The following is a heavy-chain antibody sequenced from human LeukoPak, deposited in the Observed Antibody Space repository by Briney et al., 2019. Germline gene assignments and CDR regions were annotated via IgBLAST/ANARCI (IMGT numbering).Heavy chain of an antibody. CDR2: ISSSGSTI. Sequence: GGSLRLSCAASGFTFSSYDMNWVRQAPGKGLEWVSYISSSGSTIYYADSVKGRFTISRDNAKNSLYLQMNSLRAEDTAVYYCARAPRYCSSTSCYGAFDIWGQGTMVTVSS. CDR3: ARAPRYCSSTSCYGAFDI. J-gene: IGHJ3*02. D-gene: IGHD2-2*01. CDR1: GFTFSSYD. V-gene: IGHV3-48*03.